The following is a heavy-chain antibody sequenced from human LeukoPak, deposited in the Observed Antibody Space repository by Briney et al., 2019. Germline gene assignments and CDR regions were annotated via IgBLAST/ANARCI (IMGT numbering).Heavy chain of an antibody. D-gene: IGHD6-19*01. CDR2: IYHSGST. Sequence: PSETLSLTCTVSGGSISSGGYYWSWIRQPPGKGLEWIGYIYHSGSTYYNPSLKSRVTISVDRSKNQFSLKLSSVTAADTALYYCACHSGWSGPSEWGQGTLVTVSS. V-gene: IGHV4-30-2*01. J-gene: IGHJ4*02. CDR1: GGSISSGGYY. CDR3: ACHSGWSGPSE.